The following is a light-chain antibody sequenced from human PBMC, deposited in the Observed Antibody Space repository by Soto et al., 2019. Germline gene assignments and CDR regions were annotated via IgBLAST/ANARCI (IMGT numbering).Light chain of an antibody. CDR1: QSVSSN. Sequence: EIVLTHSPGTLSLSPGERATLSGRASQSVSSNLAWYQQKPGQAPRLLIYGASTRATGIPARFSGSGSGTEFTLTISSLQSEDFAVYYCQQYNNWPRTFGQGTKVDNK. CDR3: QQYNNWPRT. J-gene: IGKJ1*01. CDR2: GAS. V-gene: IGKV3D-15*01.